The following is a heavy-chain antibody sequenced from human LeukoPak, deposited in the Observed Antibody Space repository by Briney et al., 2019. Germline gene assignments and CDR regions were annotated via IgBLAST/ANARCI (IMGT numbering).Heavy chain of an antibody. CDR2: IKQDGSEK. CDR3: ARAPSSDYYDSSSGAFDI. V-gene: IGHV3-7*01. Sequence: GGSLRLSCTAAGFTFSSYWMSWVRQAPGKGLEWVANIKQDGSEKYYVDSVKGRFTISRDNAKNSLYLQMNSLRAEDTAVYYCARAPSSDYYDSSSGAFDIWGQGTMVTVSS. CDR1: GFTFSSYW. J-gene: IGHJ3*02. D-gene: IGHD3-22*01.